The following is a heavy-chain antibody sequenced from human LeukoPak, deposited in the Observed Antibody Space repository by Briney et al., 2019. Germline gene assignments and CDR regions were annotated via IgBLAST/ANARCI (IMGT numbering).Heavy chain of an antibody. CDR1: GGSISSSRYY. V-gene: IGHV4-39*01. Sequence: SETLSLTCTVSGGSISSSRYYWGWIRQPPGKGLEWIGSIYYSGSTYYNPSLKSRVTISVDTSKNQFALKLSSVTAADTAVYYCARIRGYLYYFDYWGQGTVVTVSS. CDR3: ARIRGYLYYFDY. D-gene: IGHD5-18*01. CDR2: IYYSGST. J-gene: IGHJ4*02.